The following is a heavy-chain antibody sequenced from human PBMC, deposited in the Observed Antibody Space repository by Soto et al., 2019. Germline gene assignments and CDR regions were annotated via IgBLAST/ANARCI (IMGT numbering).Heavy chain of an antibody. CDR2: IKYSGTT. CDR1: GGSSSGSGGH. Sequence: PSETLSLTCTVAGGSSSGSGGHWGWIRQPPGKGLEWIASIKYSGTTFYNPSLKSRVTLSVDTSKNQFALKLSSVTAAETAVYYCARDQLYYNDISGRPLPAFDVWGQGTMVPVSS. CDR3: ARDQLYYNDISGRPLPAFDV. V-gene: IGHV4-39*02. D-gene: IGHD3-22*01. J-gene: IGHJ3*01.